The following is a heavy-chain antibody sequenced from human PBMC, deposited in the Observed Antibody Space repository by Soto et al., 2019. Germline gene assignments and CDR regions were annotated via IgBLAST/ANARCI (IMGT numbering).Heavy chain of an antibody. CDR2: IYYSGST. V-gene: IGHV4-59*01. J-gene: IGHJ4*02. CDR1: GGSISSYY. D-gene: IGHD6-13*01. CDR3: ATGNSSSWFKPRYYFDY. Sequence: SETLSLTCTVSGGSISSYYWSWIRQPPGKGLEWIGYIYYSGSTNYNPSLKSRVTISVDTSKNQFSLKLSSVTAADTAVYYCATGNSSSWFKPRYYFDYWGQGTLVTV.